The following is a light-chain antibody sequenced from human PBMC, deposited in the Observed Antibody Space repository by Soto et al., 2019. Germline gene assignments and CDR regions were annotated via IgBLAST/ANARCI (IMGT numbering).Light chain of an antibody. CDR3: QKYNRSTS. J-gene: IGKJ3*01. CDR1: QGLSNY. CDR2: AAS. Sequence: DIQMTQYPSSLSASVGDRVTITCRASQGLSNYLAWYQQKPGKVPTLLIYAASTLQSGVPSRFSGSGSGTDFTITLSSIQPEDVATSYSQKYNRSTSFGPGTTVPIK. V-gene: IGKV1-27*01.